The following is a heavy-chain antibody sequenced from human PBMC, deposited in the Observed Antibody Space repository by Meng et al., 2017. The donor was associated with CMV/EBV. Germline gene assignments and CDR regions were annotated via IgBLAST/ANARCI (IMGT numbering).Heavy chain of an antibody. CDR3: AKGRITIFGAVDY. CDR1: GFTFSSYS. D-gene: IGHD3-3*01. J-gene: IGHJ4*02. V-gene: IGHV3-43*01. Sequence: GESLKISCAASGFTFSSYSMNWVRQAPGKGLEWVSLISWDGGSTYYADSVKGRFTISRDNSKNSLYLQMNSLRTEDTALYYCAKGRITIFGAVDYWGQGTLVTVSS. CDR2: ISWDGGST.